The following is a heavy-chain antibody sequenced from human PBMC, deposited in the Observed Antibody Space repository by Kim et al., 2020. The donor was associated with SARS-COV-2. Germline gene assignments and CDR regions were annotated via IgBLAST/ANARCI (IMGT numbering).Heavy chain of an antibody. CDR3: ARGGRGRYCSGGSCYYFGWFDP. CDR1: GGSFSGYY. D-gene: IGHD2-15*01. V-gene: IGHV4-34*01. J-gene: IGHJ5*02. CDR2: INHSGST. Sequence: SETLSLTCAVYGGSFSGYYWSWIRQPPGKGLEWIGEINHSGSTNYNPSLKSRVTISVDTSKNQFSLKLSSVTAADTAVYYCARGGRGRYCSGGSCYYFGWFDPWGQGTLVTVSS.